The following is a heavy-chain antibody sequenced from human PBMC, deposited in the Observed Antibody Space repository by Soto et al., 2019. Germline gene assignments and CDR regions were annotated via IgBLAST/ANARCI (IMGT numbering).Heavy chain of an antibody. CDR3: AGLIPLDLTYYDFWGGPWGWFDP. V-gene: IGHV1-18*01. D-gene: IGHD3-3*01. J-gene: IGHJ5*02. CDR1: GYTFTSYG. CDR2: ISAYNGNT. Sequence: GASVKVSCKASGYTFTSYGISWVRQAPGQGLEWMGWISAYNGNTNYAQKLQGRVTMTTDTSTSTAYMELRSLRSEDTAVYYCAGLIPLDLTYYDFWGGPWGWFDPWGQGTLVTVSS.